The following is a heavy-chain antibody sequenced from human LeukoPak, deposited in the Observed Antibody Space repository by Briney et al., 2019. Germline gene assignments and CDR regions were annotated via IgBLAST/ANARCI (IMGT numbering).Heavy chain of an antibody. V-gene: IGHV1-24*01. CDR1: VYTLTELS. D-gene: IGHD2-2*01. CDR2: FDHEDGET. J-gene: IGHJ2*01. CDR3: ATPYCSSTSCYYWYFDL. Sequence: GASVKVSCKVSVYTLTELSMHWVRQAPGKGREWMGGFDHEDGETIYAQRLQGRVTMTEDTSTDTDYMELSSLRSEDTAVYYCATPYCSSTSCYYWYFDLWGRGTLVTVCS.